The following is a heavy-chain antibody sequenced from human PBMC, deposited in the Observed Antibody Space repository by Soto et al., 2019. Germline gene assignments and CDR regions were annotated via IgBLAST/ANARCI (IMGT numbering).Heavy chain of an antibody. Sequence: QVQLVESGGGVVQPGRSLRLSCAASGFTFSSYAMHWVRQAPGKGLEWVAVISYDGSNKYYADSVKGRFTISRDNSKNTLYLQRNSLRAEDAAVYYCGRDLGIAAGSSYYYYYGMDVWGQGTTVTVSS. V-gene: IGHV3-30-3*01. J-gene: IGHJ6*02. CDR3: GRDLGIAAGSSYYYYYGMDV. CDR1: GFTFSSYA. CDR2: ISYDGSNK. D-gene: IGHD6-13*01.